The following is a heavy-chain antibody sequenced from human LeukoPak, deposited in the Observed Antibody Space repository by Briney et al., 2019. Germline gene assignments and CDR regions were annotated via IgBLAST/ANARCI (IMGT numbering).Heavy chain of an antibody. J-gene: IGHJ4*02. D-gene: IGHD3-22*01. CDR2: INHSGST. Sequence: SETLSLTCAVYGGSFSGYYWSWIRQPPGKGLEWIGEINHSGSTNYNPSLKSRVAISVDTSKNQFSLKLSSVTAADTAVYYCARGTYYYDSSGYYPFDYWGQGTLVTVSS. CDR3: ARGTYYYDSSGYYPFDY. V-gene: IGHV4-34*01. CDR1: GGSFSGYY.